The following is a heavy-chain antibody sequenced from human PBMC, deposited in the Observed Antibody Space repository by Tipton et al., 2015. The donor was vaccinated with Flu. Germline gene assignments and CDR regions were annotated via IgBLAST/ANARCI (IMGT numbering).Heavy chain of an antibody. Sequence: TLSLTCTVSGGSISSYYWSWIRQPPGKGLEFIGYIYYTGSAHYNPSLYSRATMSVDTSKNQFSLKVTSVTAADTAVYYCATAVNWYYFDYWGQGTLVTVSS. CDR3: ATAVNWYYFDY. V-gene: IGHV4-59*08. CDR1: GGSISSYY. D-gene: IGHD1-1*01. J-gene: IGHJ4*02. CDR2: IYYTGSA.